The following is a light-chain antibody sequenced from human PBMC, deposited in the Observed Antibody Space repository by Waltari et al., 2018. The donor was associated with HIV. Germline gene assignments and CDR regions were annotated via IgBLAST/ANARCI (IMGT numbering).Light chain of an antibody. CDR1: RSNIGARLD. J-gene: IGLJ3*02. Sequence: QSVLTQPPSVSGAPGQRVTISCSGSRSNIGARLDVHWYQQIPGTAPKLLIYGNSNRPSGLPDRFSGSKSGTSASLASTGLQAEDEADYYCQSYDSSLSGSVFGGGTKLTVL. CDR2: GNS. CDR3: QSYDSSLSGSV. V-gene: IGLV1-40*01.